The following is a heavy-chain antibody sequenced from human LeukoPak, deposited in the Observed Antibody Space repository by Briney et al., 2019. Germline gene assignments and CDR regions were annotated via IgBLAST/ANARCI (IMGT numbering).Heavy chain of an antibody. J-gene: IGHJ6*02. CDR2: IIPIFGTA. Sequence: ASVKVSCKASGGTFSSYAISWVRQAPGQGLEWMGGIIPIFGTANYAQKFQGRVTITADESTSTAYMELSSLRSEDTAVYYCARVNNDFWSGYYYTPPYYYYYGMDVWGQGTTVTVSS. CDR1: GGTFSSYA. D-gene: IGHD3-3*01. CDR3: ARVNNDFWSGYYYTPPYYYYYGMDV. V-gene: IGHV1-69*13.